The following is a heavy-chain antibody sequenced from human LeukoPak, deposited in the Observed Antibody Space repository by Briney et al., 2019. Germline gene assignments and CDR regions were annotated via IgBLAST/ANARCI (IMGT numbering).Heavy chain of an antibody. J-gene: IGHJ6*02. CDR1: GYTLTELS. Sequence: ASVKVSCKVSGYTLTELSMHWVRQAPGKGLEWMGGFDPEDGETIYAQKFQGRVTMTEDTSTDTAYMELSSLRSEDTAVYCCATGIAAAGRRYYYYGMDVWGQGTTVTVSS. CDR3: ATGIAAAGRRYYYYGMDV. V-gene: IGHV1-24*01. D-gene: IGHD6-13*01. CDR2: FDPEDGET.